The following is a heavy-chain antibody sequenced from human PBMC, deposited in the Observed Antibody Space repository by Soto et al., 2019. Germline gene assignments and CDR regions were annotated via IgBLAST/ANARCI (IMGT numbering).Heavy chain of an antibody. CDR1: GFTFSSYW. CDR2: IKQDGSEK. V-gene: IGHV3-7*03. J-gene: IGHJ4*02. CDR3: ARVEIQWLVPNRPLYYFDY. D-gene: IGHD6-19*01. Sequence: TGGSLRLSCTASGFTFSSYWMSWVRQAPGKGLEWVANIKQDGSEKYYVDSVKGRFTISRDNAKNSLYLQMNSLRAEDTAVYYCARVEIQWLVPNRPLYYFDYWGQGTLVTVSS.